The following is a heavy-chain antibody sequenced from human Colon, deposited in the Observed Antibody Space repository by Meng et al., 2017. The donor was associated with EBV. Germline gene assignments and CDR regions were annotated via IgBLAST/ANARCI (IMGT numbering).Heavy chain of an antibody. D-gene: IGHD2-2*02. CDR3: ARGRGARLPLYSSFDY. J-gene: IGHJ4*02. CDR2: INQSGSA. Sequence: QVQLQRWGAGLLRPSGTLSLPWDPYGGSFSGYSWNWIRQSPVKGLEWIGEINQSGSATYNPSLKSRVTISLDTSKNQFSLKLSSVTAADTAVYYRARGRGARLPLYSSFDYWGQGTLVTVSS. V-gene: IGHV4-34*02. CDR1: GGSFSGYS.